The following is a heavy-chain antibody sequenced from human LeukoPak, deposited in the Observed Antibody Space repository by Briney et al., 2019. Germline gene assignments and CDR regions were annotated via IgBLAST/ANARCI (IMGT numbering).Heavy chain of an antibody. CDR3: ARHASMDV. CDR1: GFTFSSYA. Sequence: GSLRLSCAASGFTFSSYAMSWIRQPPGKGLEWIGSIYYSGSTYYNPSLKSRVTISVDTSKNQFSLKLSSVTAADTAVYYCARHASMDVWGKGTTVTVSS. CDR2: IYYSGST. J-gene: IGHJ6*03. V-gene: IGHV4-39*01.